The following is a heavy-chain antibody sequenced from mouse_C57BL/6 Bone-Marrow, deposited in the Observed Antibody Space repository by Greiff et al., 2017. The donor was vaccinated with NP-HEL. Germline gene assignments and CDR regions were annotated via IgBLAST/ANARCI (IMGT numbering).Heavy chain of an antibody. CDR1: GYTFTSYW. J-gene: IGHJ3*01. Sequence: QVQLQQPGAELVRPGTSVKLSCKASGYTFTSYWMHWVKQRPGQGLEWIGVIDPSDSYTNYNQKFKGKATLTVDTSSSTAYMQLSSLTSEDSAVYYCAGELGRILVAYWGQGTLVTVSA. D-gene: IGHD4-1*01. CDR2: IDPSDSYT. CDR3: AGELGRILVAY. V-gene: IGHV1-59*01.